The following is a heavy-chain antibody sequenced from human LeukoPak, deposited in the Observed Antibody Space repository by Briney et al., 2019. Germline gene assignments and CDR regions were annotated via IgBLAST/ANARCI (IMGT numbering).Heavy chain of an antibody. CDR1: GFTFSSYG. Sequence: PGRSLRLSCAASGFTFSSYGMHWVRQAPGEGLQWVSGISNSGDSTYYLDSVKGRFTISRDNSKNTLHLQMSSLRAEDTALYYCVKDRCDRATCPEVWGQGTLVTVSS. V-gene: IGHV3-23*01. CDR2: ISNSGDST. J-gene: IGHJ4*02. CDR3: VKDRCDRATCPEV. D-gene: IGHD1-14*01.